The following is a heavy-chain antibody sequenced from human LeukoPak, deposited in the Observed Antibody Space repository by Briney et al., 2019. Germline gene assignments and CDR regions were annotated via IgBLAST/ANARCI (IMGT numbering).Heavy chain of an antibody. CDR3: ARGSGSYYLAFDY. Sequence: SQTLSLTCTVSGGSISSGGYYWSWIRQHPGKGLERIGYIYYSGSTYYNPSLKSRVTISVDTSKNQFSLKLSSVTAADTAVYYCARGSGSYYLAFDYWGQGTLVTVSS. CDR1: GGSISSGGYY. J-gene: IGHJ4*02. CDR2: IYYSGST. D-gene: IGHD1-26*01. V-gene: IGHV4-31*03.